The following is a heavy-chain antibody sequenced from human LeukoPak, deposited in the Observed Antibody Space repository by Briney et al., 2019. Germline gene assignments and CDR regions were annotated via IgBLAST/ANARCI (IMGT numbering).Heavy chain of an antibody. CDR2: ISSSSSYI. CDR3: ARVSPSYYYGSGDY. CDR1: GFTFSSYS. J-gene: IGHJ4*02. Sequence: GGSLRLSCAASGFTFSSYSTNWVRQAPGKGLEWVSSISSSSSYIYYADSVKGRFTISRDNAKNSLYLQMNSLRAEDTAVYYCARVSPSYYYGSGDYWGQGTLVTVSS. D-gene: IGHD3-10*01. V-gene: IGHV3-21*01.